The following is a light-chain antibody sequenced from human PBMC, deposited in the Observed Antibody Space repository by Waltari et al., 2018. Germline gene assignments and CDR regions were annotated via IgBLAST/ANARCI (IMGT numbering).Light chain of an antibody. V-gene: IGKV3-11*01. CDR2: DAS. J-gene: IGKJ5*01. CDR3: QHRTDWPGA. Sequence: ELVLTQPPATLSLSPGERVTLSCRASQSVSNYLAWYQQKSGQAPRLLIYDASKRAAGIPARFSGSGSGTDFTLTISSLEPEDFAVYFCQHRTDWPGAFGQGTRLEIK. CDR1: QSVSNY.